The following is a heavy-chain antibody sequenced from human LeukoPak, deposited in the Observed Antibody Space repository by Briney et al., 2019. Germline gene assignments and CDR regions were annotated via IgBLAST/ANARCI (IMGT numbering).Heavy chain of an antibody. V-gene: IGHV4-39*07. CDR1: GGSISSSDYY. CDR3: ARVAGWRDGYNIRRYFDY. CDR2: INHSGST. Sequence: SETLSLTCSVSGGSISSSDYYWGWIRQPPGKGLEWIGEINHSGSTNYNPSLKSRVTISVDTSKNQFSLKLSSVTAADTAVYYCARVAGWRDGYNIRRYFDYWGQGTLVTVSS. J-gene: IGHJ4*02. D-gene: IGHD5-24*01.